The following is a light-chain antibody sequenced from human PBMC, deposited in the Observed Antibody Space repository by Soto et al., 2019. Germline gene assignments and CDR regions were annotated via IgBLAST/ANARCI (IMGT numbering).Light chain of an antibody. V-gene: IGKV1-39*01. CDR1: QSISNH. CDR2: DAS. CDR3: QQYTNTNNPWM. Sequence: DIQMTQAPSSLSASVEDRVIITCRASQSISNHLNWYQQKPGKAPKLLVYDASTLQSGVASRFSGSGSGTEFTLIISGLQPDDSATYYCQQYTNTNNPWMFGQGTKVDI. J-gene: IGKJ1*01.